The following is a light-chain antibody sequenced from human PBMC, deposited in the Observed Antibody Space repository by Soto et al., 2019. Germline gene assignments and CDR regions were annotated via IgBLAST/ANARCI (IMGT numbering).Light chain of an antibody. V-gene: IGKV3-15*01. CDR3: QQYNNWPPFT. CDR2: GAS. J-gene: IGKJ2*01. Sequence: EIVMTQSPATLSVSPGERATLSCRASQSVSSNLAWYQQKPGQAPRLLIYGASTRATDIPARFSGSGSGTEFTLTISSLQSEDFAVYYCQQYNNWPPFTFGHGTKLEIK. CDR1: QSVSSN.